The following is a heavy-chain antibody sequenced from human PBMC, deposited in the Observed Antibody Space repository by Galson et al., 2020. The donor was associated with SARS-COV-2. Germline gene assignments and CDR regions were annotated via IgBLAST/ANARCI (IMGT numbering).Heavy chain of an antibody. Sequence: GESLKISCAASGFIFTNYEMNWVRQAPGKGLEWVSYISDSGTNIYYADSVKGRFTISRDNTKNSVYLQMTSVRAEDTAIYYCASPYLAAASFFGAFDLCGRGTVVTGSS. CDR1: GFIFTNYE. CDR2: ISDSGTNI. V-gene: IGHV3-48*03. J-gene: IGHJ3*01. D-gene: IGHD6-13*01. CDR3: ASPYLAAASFFGAFDL.